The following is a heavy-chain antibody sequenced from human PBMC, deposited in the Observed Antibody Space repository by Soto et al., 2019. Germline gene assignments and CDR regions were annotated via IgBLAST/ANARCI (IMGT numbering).Heavy chain of an antibody. D-gene: IGHD6-19*01. V-gene: IGHV4-59*08. CDR2: YSGST. CDR3: ATYTSGGGGRGY. Sequence: QVQLQESGPGLVKPSETLSLTCTVSGASISRDHWNWIRQPPGKGLEWIGDYSGSTNYNPSLKSRATISVDTSKNQFSLKMSSVTDADTAVYFCATYTSGGGGRGYWGQGTLVTVSS. J-gene: IGHJ4*02. CDR1: GASISRDH.